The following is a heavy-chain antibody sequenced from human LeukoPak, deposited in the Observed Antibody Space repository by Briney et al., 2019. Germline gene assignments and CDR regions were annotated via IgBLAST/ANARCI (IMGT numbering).Heavy chain of an antibody. CDR1: GFIFSSYE. Sequence: PGGSLRLSCAASGFIFSSYEMNWVRQAPGKGPEVASYISDCGRNLYYADFVTGRFTISRENAHDYLHPAMSSLRAEDTGVSYCARDGLGGRVYYDPFDIWGQGTMVTVSS. D-gene: IGHD2-8*01. V-gene: IGHV3-48*03. J-gene: IGHJ3*02. CDR3: ARDGLGGRVYYDPFDI. CDR2: ISDCGRNL.